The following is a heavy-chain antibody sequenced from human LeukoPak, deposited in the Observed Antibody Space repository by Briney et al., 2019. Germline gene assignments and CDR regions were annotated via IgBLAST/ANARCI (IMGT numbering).Heavy chain of an antibody. Sequence: SETLSLTCTVSGSPISGYHWSWFRQPPGKGPECIAYIYYSGTTRYSPSLKSRVTISIDTSKNQFSLNLNSVTAADTAVYYCARGPDDFDYWGQGTLVTVSS. D-gene: IGHD5-24*01. CDR3: ARGPDDFDY. V-gene: IGHV4-59*01. J-gene: IGHJ4*02. CDR1: GSPISGYH. CDR2: IYYSGTT.